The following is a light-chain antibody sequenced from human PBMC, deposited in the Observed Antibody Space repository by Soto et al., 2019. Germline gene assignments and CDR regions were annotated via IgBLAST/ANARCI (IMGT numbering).Light chain of an antibody. CDR2: DDK. Sequence: SYELTQPPSVSVSPGQTASITCGGDNIGTKSVHWYQQRPGQAPVLVVYDDKKRPSGIPERFSGSNSGNTATLTISRVENGDEADYYCQVCERFSDHNFVFGDGTKVTVL. CDR3: QVCERFSDHNFV. V-gene: IGLV3-21*02. J-gene: IGLJ1*01. CDR1: NIGTKS.